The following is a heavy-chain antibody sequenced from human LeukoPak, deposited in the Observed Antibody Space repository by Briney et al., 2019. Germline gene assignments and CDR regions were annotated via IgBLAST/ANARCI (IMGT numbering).Heavy chain of an antibody. J-gene: IGHJ4*02. CDR3: AGQASGYSIYFDY. CDR1: GFTFSSYW. Sequence: GGSLRLSCAASGFTFSSYWMSWVRQAPGKGLEWVANIKQDGSEKYYVDSVKGRFTISRDNAKNSLYLQMNSLRAEDTAVYYCAGQASGYSIYFDYWGQGTLVTVSS. D-gene: IGHD4-23*01. V-gene: IGHV3-7*03. CDR2: IKQDGSEK.